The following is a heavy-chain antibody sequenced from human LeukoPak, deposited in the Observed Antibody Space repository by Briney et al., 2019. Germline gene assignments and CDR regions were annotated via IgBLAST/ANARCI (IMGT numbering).Heavy chain of an antibody. Sequence: PGGSLRLSCAASGFTFDDYAMHWVRQAPGKGLEWVSGISWNSGSKGYADSVKGRFTISRDNAKNSLYLQMNSLRAEDTALYYCAKDISGGYDLDSRKPFFANWGQGTLVTVSS. CDR1: GFTFDDYA. CDR3: AKDISGGYDLDSRKPFFAN. D-gene: IGHD5-12*01. V-gene: IGHV3-9*01. CDR2: ISWNSGSK. J-gene: IGHJ4*02.